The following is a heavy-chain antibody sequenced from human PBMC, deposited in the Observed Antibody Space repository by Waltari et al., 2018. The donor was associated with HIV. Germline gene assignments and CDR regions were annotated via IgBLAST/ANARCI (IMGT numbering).Heavy chain of an antibody. Sequence: VQLVQSGAAANKPGGSLTISCQGSGNSLATYWIGWVRQMPGKGLEWMGIIYPGDSDTRYSPSFQGQVTISADKSIRTAYLQWSSLKASDTAMYYCTKGMYANQDYFDNWGQGTLVTVSS. CDR1: GNSLATYW. CDR2: IYPGDSDT. V-gene: IGHV5-51*03. J-gene: IGHJ4*02. CDR3: TKGMYANQDYFDN. D-gene: IGHD2-8*01.